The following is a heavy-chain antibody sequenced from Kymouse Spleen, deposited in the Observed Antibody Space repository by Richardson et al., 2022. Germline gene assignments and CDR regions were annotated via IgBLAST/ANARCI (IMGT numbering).Heavy chain of an antibody. CDR2: ISWNSGSI. CDR1: GFTFDDYA. J-gene: IGHJ4*02. D-gene: IGHD3-10*01. CDR3: AKDKGTMVRGVIEYFDY. Sequence: EVQLVESGGGLVQPGRSLRLSCAASGFTFDDYAMHWVRQAPGKGLEWVSGISWNSGSIGYADSVKGRFTISRDNAKNSLYLQMNSLRAEDTALYYCAKDKGTMVRGVIEYFDYWGQGTLVTVSS. V-gene: IGHV3-9*01.